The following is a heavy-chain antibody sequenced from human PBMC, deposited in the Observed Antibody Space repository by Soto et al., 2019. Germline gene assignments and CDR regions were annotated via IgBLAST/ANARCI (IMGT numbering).Heavy chain of an antibody. CDR2: ISGSGDST. V-gene: IGHV3-23*01. J-gene: IGHJ4*02. D-gene: IGHD6-19*01. Sequence: EVQLLESGGGLVQPGGSLRLSCAASGFTFSSDAMSWVRQPHGKGLEWVSAISGSGDSTYYADYVNGRFTISRDNSKNTVYLKVNSLRVEDTAIYYCAKVGNSCWHVDYWGQGTLVTVSS. CDR3: AKVGNSCWHVDY. CDR1: GFTFSSDA.